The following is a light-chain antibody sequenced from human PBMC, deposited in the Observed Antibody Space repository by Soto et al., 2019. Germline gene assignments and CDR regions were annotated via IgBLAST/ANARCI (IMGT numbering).Light chain of an antibody. V-gene: IGKV3D-20*01. CDR3: QQYGSSPYT. J-gene: IGKJ2*01. CDR2: DAS. CDR1: QGVSSSY. Sequence: EIVLTQSPATLSSSPGERATLSCGASQGVSSSYLAWYQQKPGLAPRLLIYDASSRATGIPDRFSGSGSGTDFTLTISSLEPEDFAVYYCQQYGSSPYTFGQGTKLEIK.